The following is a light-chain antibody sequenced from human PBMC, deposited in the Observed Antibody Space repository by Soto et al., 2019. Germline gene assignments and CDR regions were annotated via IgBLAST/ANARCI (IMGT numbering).Light chain of an antibody. CDR2: DAS. Sequence: EIVMTLSRATLSVSPGERATLSCRASQSVSSYLAWYQQKPGQAPRLLIYDASTRATGIPARFSGGGSGTEFTLTISSLQSEDFAVYYCQQYNSWPRTFGQGTKVDIK. J-gene: IGKJ1*01. CDR1: QSVSSY. CDR3: QQYNSWPRT. V-gene: IGKV3-15*01.